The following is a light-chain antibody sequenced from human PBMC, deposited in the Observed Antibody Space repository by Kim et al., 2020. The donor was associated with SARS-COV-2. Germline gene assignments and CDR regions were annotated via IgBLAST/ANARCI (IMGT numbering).Light chain of an antibody. CDR2: AAS. CDR3: QQRISYSRT. CDR1: QGVRSR. Sequence: VSLGDRATRSCRASQGVRSRLAWYQQKPGHAPRLLIYAASDWATGVPPRFSGSGSETDFSLTISGLQPEDFADYYCQQRISYSRTVGHGTKVDIK. V-gene: IGKV3-11*01. J-gene: IGKJ1*01.